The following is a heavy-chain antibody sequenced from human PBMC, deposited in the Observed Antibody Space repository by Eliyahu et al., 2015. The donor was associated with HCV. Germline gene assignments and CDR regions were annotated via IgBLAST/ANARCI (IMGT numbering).Heavy chain of an antibody. Sequence: EVQLVESGGGLVQPGRSLRLSXXXSGXXFDNYAMPWVRQAPGKGLEWVSGISWDSGSKDYADSVKGRFTISRDNAKTSLYLQMNSLRPEDTAFYFCAKDTVTTTYDASDIWGQGTMVTVSS. CDR3: AKDTVTTTYDASDI. V-gene: IGHV3-9*01. D-gene: IGHD4-17*01. CDR1: GXXFDNYA. J-gene: IGHJ3*02. CDR2: ISWDSGSK.